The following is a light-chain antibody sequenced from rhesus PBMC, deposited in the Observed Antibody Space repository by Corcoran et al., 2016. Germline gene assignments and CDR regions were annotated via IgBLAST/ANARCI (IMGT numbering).Light chain of an antibody. CDR3: SSYSTTATFV. CDR2: QVT. CDR1: RSDIAGYDR. V-gene: IGLV2-13*03. Sequence: QAAPTQPPSVSGSPGQSVTISCTGTRSDIAGYDRVSWYQQHPGKAPKLMIYQVTERPSGVSDRFSGSKSGNTASLSISCLQPEDEATYYCSSYSTTATFVFGTGTRLTVL. J-gene: IGLJ1*01.